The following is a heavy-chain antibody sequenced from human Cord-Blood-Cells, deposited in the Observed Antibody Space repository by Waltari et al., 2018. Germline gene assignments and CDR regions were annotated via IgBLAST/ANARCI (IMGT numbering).Heavy chain of an antibody. CDR1: GGSISSSSYY. D-gene: IGHD1-26*01. CDR3: ARRRSSSTVGATFDY. CDR2: IYYSGST. Sequence: QLQLQESGPGLVKPSETLSLTCTVSGGSISSSSYYWGWNRQPPGKGLVWIGSIYYSGSTYYNPYLKSRVTISVDTSKNQFSLKLSSVTAADTAVYYCARRRSSSTVGATFDYWGQGTLVTVSS. J-gene: IGHJ4*02. V-gene: IGHV4-39*01.